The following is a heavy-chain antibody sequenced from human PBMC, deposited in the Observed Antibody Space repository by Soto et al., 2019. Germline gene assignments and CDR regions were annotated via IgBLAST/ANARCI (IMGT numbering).Heavy chain of an antibody. CDR1: GGSFSGYY. CDR3: ARGGTMIVVVITEYFQH. Sequence: PSETLSLTCAVYGGSFSGYYWSWIRQPPGKGLEWIGEINHSGSTNYNPSLESRVTISVDTSKNQFSLKLSSVTAADTAVYYCARGGTMIVVVITEYFQHWGQGTLVTVSS. CDR2: INHSGST. J-gene: IGHJ1*01. D-gene: IGHD3-22*01. V-gene: IGHV4-34*01.